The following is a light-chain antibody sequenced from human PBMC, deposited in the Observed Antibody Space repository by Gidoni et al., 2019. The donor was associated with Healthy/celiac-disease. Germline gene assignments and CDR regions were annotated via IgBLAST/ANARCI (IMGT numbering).Light chain of an antibody. J-gene: IGKJ3*01. CDR3: QQGKT. CDR2: AAS. V-gene: IGKV3-15*01. CDR1: QSVSSN. Sequence: EIVLTQSPATLSVSPGERAILSCRASQSVSSNLAWYQQKPGQAPRLVIYAASAGATGIPARFSGSGSETEFTLTITSLQSEDFAVYYCQQGKTFGPGTKVDIK.